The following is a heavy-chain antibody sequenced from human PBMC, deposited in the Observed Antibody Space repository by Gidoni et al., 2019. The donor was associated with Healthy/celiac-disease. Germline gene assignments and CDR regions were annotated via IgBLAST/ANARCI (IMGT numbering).Heavy chain of an antibody. Sequence: QVQLVESGGGGVQHGRSLRLSCAASGFPFSSYAMHWVRQAPGKGLEWVAVISYDGSNKYYADSVKGRFTISRDNSKNTLYLQMNSLRAEDTAVYYCARDFEELLRDWGQGTLVTVSS. CDR3: ARDFEELLRD. CDR2: ISYDGSNK. V-gene: IGHV3-30-3*01. J-gene: IGHJ4*02. D-gene: IGHD3-10*01. CDR1: GFPFSSYA.